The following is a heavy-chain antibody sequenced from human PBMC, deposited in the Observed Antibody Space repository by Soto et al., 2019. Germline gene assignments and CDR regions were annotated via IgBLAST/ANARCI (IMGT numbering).Heavy chain of an antibody. Sequence: TSETLSLTSPVSGGSIISYYWSWIRQPPGKGLEWIGYIYYSGSTNYNPSLKSRVTISVDTSKNQFSLKLSSVTAADTAVYYCASSNIAAAGFYYYGMDVWGRGTTVTVSS. CDR3: ASSNIAAAGFYYYGMDV. D-gene: IGHD6-13*01. V-gene: IGHV4-59*01. J-gene: IGHJ6*02. CDR2: IYYSGST. CDR1: GGSIISYY.